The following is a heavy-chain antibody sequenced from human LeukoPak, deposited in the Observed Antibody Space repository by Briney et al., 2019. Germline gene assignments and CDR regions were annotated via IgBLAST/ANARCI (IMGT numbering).Heavy chain of an antibody. J-gene: IGHJ4*02. CDR2: INSDGRSI. CDR1: GFTFSSYG. D-gene: IGHD3-22*01. V-gene: IGHV3-74*01. CDR3: ARGYSDSSGYSLHY. Sequence: PGGSLRLSCAASGFTFSSYGMHWVRQAPGKGLVWVSRINSDGRSITYADSVKGRFTISRDSAKNTLYLQMNSLRAEDTAVYYCARGYSDSSGYSLHYWGQGTLVTVSS.